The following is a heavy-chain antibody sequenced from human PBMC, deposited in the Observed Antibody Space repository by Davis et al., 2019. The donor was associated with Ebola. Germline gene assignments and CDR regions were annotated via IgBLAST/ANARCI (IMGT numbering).Heavy chain of an antibody. CDR3: ARGRYCSSTSCYFDY. Sequence: AASVKVSCKASGYTFTGYYMHWVRQAPGQGLEWMGWINPNSGGTNYAQKLQGRVTMTTDTSTSTAYMELRSLRSDDTAVYYCARGRYCSSTSCYFDYWGQGTLVTVSS. CDR2: INPNSGGT. CDR1: GYTFTGYY. D-gene: IGHD2-2*01. V-gene: IGHV1-2*02. J-gene: IGHJ4*02.